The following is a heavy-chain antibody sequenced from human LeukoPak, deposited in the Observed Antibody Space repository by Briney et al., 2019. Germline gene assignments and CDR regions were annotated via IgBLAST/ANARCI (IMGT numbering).Heavy chain of an antibody. V-gene: IGHV1-24*01. CDR2: FDPEDGET. Sequence: ASVKVSCKVSGYTLTELSMHWGRQAPGKGLEWMGGFDPEDGETIYAQKFQGRVTMTEDTSTATANMELSSLRSEHTAVYYCATECGYSGYDSCEDYWGQGTLVTVSS. J-gene: IGHJ4*02. CDR1: GYTLTELS. CDR3: ATECGYSGYDSCEDY. D-gene: IGHD5-12*01.